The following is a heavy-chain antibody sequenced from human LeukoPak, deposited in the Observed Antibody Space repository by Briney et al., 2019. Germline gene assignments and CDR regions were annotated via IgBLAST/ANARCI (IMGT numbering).Heavy chain of an antibody. D-gene: IGHD2-2*01. CDR1: GFTVSSNY. V-gene: IGHV3-53*01. CDR2: IYSGGST. Sequence: GGSLRLSCAASGFTVSSNYMSWVRHAPGKGLELVSVIYSGGSTYYADSVKGRFTISRDNSKNTLYLEMNSLRADDTAVYHCTAGPAVVPAATRFDYWGQETLVSFSS. J-gene: IGHJ4*02. CDR3: TAGPAVVPAATRFDY.